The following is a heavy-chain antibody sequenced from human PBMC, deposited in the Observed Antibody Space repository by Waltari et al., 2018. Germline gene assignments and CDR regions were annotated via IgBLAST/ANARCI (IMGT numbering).Heavy chain of an antibody. D-gene: IGHD6-13*01. CDR1: GFTFSSYG. Sequence: QVQLVESGGGVVQPGGSLRLSCAASGFTFSSYGMHWVRQAPGKGLEWVAFIRYDGINKYYADSVKGRFTISRDNSKNTLYLQMNSLRAEDTAVYYCAKDVVVTAAAGTDHDYWGQGTLVTVSS. CDR2: IRYDGINK. J-gene: IGHJ4*02. V-gene: IGHV3-30*02. CDR3: AKDVVVTAAAGTDHDY.